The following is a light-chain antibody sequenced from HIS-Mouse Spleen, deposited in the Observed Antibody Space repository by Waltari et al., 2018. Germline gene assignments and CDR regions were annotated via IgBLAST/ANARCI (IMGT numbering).Light chain of an antibody. CDR3: CSYAGSSTLV. CDR1: SSDAASYHL. Sequence: QSALTQPASVSGSPGQSITISCTGTSSDAASYHLVLWYQQHPGKAPKLMIYEGSKRPSGVSNRFSGSKSGNTASLTISGLQAEDEADYYCCSYAGSSTLVFGGGTKLTVL. V-gene: IGLV2-23*01. J-gene: IGLJ2*01. CDR2: EGS.